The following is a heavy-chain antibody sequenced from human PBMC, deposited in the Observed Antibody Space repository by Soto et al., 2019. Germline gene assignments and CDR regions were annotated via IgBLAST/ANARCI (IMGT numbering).Heavy chain of an antibody. V-gene: IGHV3-23*01. Sequence: EVQLLESRGGLVQPGGALRLSCAASGFTISSNEMTWVRQAPGKGLEWVSTISSSGAFTYHADSVKGRFTISRDSSKNTVYLQMNSLRAEDTAVYYCAKHQFSMVRGISPFDYWGQGTLVTVSS. CDR1: GFTISSNE. CDR3: AKHQFSMVRGISPFDY. J-gene: IGHJ4*02. CDR2: ISSSGAFT. D-gene: IGHD3-10*01.